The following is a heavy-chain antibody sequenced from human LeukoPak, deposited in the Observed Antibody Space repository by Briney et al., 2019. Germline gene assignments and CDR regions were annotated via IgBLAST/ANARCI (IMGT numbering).Heavy chain of an antibody. D-gene: IGHD2-2*01. V-gene: IGHV3-7*01. CDR1: GFPFSSYW. CDR3: ARGFSSYAY. CDR2: IKQDGSEK. Sequence: GGSLRLSCVASGFPFSSYWMTWVRQAPGKGLEWVANIKQDGSEKHYVDSVKGRFTISRDNAKNSLYLQMNSLRAEDTAVYYCARGFSSYAYWGQGTLVTVSS. J-gene: IGHJ4*02.